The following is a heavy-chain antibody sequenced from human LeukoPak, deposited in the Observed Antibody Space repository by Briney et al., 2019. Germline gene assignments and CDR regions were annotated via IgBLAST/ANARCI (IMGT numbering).Heavy chain of an antibody. Sequence: GGSLRLSCAVSGFTFSDYYMSWIRQAPGKGLEWVSSIGSSGATTYYADSVKGRFTISRDNAKNSLYLQMNSLRAEDMALFYCAKDKRGYSYGHGAFDIWGQGTMVTVSS. CDR3: AKDKRGYSYGHGAFDI. D-gene: IGHD5-18*01. CDR1: GFTFSDYY. V-gene: IGHV3-11*01. CDR2: IGSSGATT. J-gene: IGHJ3*02.